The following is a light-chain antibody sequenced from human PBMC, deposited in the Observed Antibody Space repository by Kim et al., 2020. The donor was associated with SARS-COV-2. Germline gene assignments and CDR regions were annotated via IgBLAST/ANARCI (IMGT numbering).Light chain of an antibody. CDR1: SLRSYY. CDR3: NSRDSSGNHLV. CDR2: GKN. Sequence: ALGTTVRNTCQGDSLRSYYASWYQQKPGPAPVLVIYGKNNRPSGIPDRFSGSSSGNTASLTITGAQAEDEADYYCNSRDSSGNHLVFGGGTQLTVL. V-gene: IGLV3-19*01. J-gene: IGLJ3*02.